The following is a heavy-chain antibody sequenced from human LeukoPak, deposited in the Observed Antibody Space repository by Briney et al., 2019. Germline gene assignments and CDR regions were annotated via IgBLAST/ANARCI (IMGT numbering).Heavy chain of an antibody. Sequence: PGGSLRLSCAASGFTFSSYGMHWVRQAPGKGLEWVSVIYSGGSTYYADSVKGRFTISRDNSKNTLYLQMNSLRAEDTAVYYCARLGDGYKYYFDYWGQGTLVTVSS. J-gene: IGHJ4*02. V-gene: IGHV3-NL1*01. CDR1: GFTFSSYG. D-gene: IGHD5-24*01. CDR2: IYSGGST. CDR3: ARLGDGYKYYFDY.